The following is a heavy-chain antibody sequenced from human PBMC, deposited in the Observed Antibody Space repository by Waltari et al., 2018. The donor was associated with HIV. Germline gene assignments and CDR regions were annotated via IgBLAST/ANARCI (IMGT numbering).Heavy chain of an antibody. CDR3: ARVSRSHYYDSSGRDGMDV. Sequence: QVQLQESGPGLVKPSQTLSLTCTVSGGSISSGGYYWSWIRQHPGKGLEWIGYIYYSGSTYYNPSLKSRVTISVDTSKNQFSLKLSSVTAADTAVYYCARVSRSHYYDSSGRDGMDVWGQGTTVTVSS. D-gene: IGHD3-22*01. CDR2: IYYSGST. J-gene: IGHJ6*02. V-gene: IGHV4-31*03. CDR1: GGSISSGGYY.